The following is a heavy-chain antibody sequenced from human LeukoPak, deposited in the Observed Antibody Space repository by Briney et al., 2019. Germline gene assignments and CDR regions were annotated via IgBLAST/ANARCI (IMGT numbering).Heavy chain of an antibody. J-gene: IGHJ3*01. Sequence: SQTLSLTCTVSDGSISSGDSYWSWIRQPPGQGLEWIGYIYYTGSTDYNPSLKSRVSISVDTSKNQFSLKLSSVTAADTAVYYCARGGGVRGVLDTFDVWGQGTMVTVSS. CDR3: ARGGGVRGVLDTFDV. D-gene: IGHD3-10*01. CDR2: IYYTGST. V-gene: IGHV4-30-4*01. CDR1: DGSISSGDSY.